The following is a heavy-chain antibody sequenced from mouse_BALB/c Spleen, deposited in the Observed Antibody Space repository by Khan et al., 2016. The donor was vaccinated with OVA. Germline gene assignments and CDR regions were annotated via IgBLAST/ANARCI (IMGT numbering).Heavy chain of an antibody. CDR3: ARSLVDYYAMDY. J-gene: IGHJ4*01. Sequence: ELVESGGGLVKPGGSLKLSCSASGFTFSSYAMSWVRQTPEKRLEWVATISSGGHYTFYPDSVKGRFTISRDNAKNTLYLQMSSLRSEDTAMYYCARSLVDYYAMDYWGQGTSVTVSS. D-gene: IGHD2-2*01. CDR2: ISSGGHYT. V-gene: IGHV5-9-3*01. CDR1: GFTFSSYA.